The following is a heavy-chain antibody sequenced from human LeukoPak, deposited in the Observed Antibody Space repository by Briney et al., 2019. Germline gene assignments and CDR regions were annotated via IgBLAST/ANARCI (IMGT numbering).Heavy chain of an antibody. D-gene: IGHD3-10*01. V-gene: IGHV1-18*01. Sequence: ASVKVSCKASGYTFTSSGISWVRQAPGQGLEWMGWINAYNGNTNYALKLQGRVTMTTDTSTSTVYMELRSLRSDDTAVYFCARVSGVHGWYYYGMDVWGQGTTVIVSS. CDR2: INAYNGNT. CDR3: ARVSGVHGWYYYGMDV. J-gene: IGHJ6*02. CDR1: GYTFTSSG.